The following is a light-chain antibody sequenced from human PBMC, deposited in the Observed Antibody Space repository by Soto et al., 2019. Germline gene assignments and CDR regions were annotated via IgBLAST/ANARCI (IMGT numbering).Light chain of an antibody. CDR1: RSNIGAGYD. CDR3: QSYDSSLTGVV. V-gene: IGLV1-40*01. J-gene: IGLJ2*01. CDR2: GNS. Sequence: QPVLTQPPSVSGAPGQRVTISCTGSRSNIGAGYDAHWYQQLPGTAPKLLIYGNSNRPSGVPDRFSGSKSGTSVSLAITGLQAEDEADYYCQSYDSSLTGVVFGGGTKLTVL.